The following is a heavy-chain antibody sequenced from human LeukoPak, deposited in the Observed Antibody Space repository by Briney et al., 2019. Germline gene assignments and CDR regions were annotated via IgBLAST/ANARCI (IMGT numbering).Heavy chain of an antibody. V-gene: IGHV1-2*02. CDR2: NNPDSGDT. Sequence: ASVKVSCKASVYIFTDYYVHGVPQAPGQGLEWMGWNNPDSGDTKYAQKFQRRHTMTTDTAIRKVYLDLRRLRYDDPAVYYCASALHPPSTSCWGKGTQVSVSS. D-gene: IGHD2-2*01. CDR1: VYIFTDYY. CDR3: ASALHPPSTSC. J-gene: IGHJ4*02.